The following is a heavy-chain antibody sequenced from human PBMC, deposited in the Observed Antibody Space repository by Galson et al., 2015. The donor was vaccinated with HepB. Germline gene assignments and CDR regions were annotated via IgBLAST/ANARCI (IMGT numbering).Heavy chain of an antibody. J-gene: IGHJ4*02. CDR1: GFTFSSYA. D-gene: IGHD3-3*01. V-gene: IGHV3-23*01. CDR2: TSGSGGST. Sequence: SLRLSCAASGFTFSSYAMSWVRQAPGKGLEWVSATSGSGGSTYYADSVKGRFTISRDNSKNTLYLQMNSLRAEDTAVYYCAKLGDFWSGYCHYWGQGTLVTVSS. CDR3: AKLGDFWSGYCHY.